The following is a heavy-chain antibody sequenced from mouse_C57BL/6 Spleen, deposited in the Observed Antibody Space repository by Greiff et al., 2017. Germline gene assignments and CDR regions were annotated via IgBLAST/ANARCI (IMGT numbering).Heavy chain of an antibody. CDR2: IHPNSGST. J-gene: IGHJ2*01. Sequence: QVQLQQPGAELVKPGASVKLSCKASGYTFTSYWMHWVKQRPGQGLEWIGMIHPNSGSTNYNEKFKSKATLTVDKSSSTAYMQLSSLTSEDSAVDYCARDGVGPLFDDWGQGTTLTVSS. CDR3: ARDGVGPLFDD. D-gene: IGHD4-1*01. V-gene: IGHV1-64*01. CDR1: GYTFTSYW.